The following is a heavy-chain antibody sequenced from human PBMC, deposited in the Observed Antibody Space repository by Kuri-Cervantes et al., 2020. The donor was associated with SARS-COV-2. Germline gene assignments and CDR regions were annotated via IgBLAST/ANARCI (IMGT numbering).Heavy chain of an antibody. Sequence: GGSLRLSCAASGFTFSHFGMFWVRQAPGKGLEWVAFIRYDGIYKTYADAVKGRFTISRDNSKNTLYLQMDNLRAEDRAVYYCAKDLIAAAGNDYFYMDVWGTGTTVTVSS. J-gene: IGHJ6*03. D-gene: IGHD6-13*01. V-gene: IGHV3-30*02. CDR2: IRYDGIYK. CDR1: GFTFSHFG. CDR3: AKDLIAAAGNDYFYMDV.